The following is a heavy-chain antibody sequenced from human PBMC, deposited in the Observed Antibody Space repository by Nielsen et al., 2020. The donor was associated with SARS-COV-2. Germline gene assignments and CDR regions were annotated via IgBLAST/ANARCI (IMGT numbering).Heavy chain of an antibody. D-gene: IGHD3-3*01. Sequence: GESLKISCAASGFTFRNNDMNWVRQAPGKGLEWVSYINSGGSLKYYTDSVKGRFTISRDNARNSLYLQMNSLRAEDTAVYYCARESDDAFDVWGHGTMVTVSS. J-gene: IGHJ3*01. V-gene: IGHV3-48*03. CDR1: GFTFRNND. CDR3: ARESDDAFDV. CDR2: INSGGSLK.